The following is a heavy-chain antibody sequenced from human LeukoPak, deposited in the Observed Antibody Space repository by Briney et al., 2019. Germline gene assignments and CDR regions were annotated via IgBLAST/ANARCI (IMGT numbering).Heavy chain of an antibody. Sequence: PGRSLRLSCAASGFTFSSYGMHWVRQAPGKGLEWVAVRWYDGSNKYYADSVKGRFTISRDNSKNTLYLQMNSLRAEDTAVYYCARGGYYDILTGYLDYWGQGTLVTVSS. D-gene: IGHD3-9*01. V-gene: IGHV3-33*01. CDR1: GFTFSSYG. CDR3: ARGGYYDILTGYLDY. CDR2: RWYDGSNK. J-gene: IGHJ4*02.